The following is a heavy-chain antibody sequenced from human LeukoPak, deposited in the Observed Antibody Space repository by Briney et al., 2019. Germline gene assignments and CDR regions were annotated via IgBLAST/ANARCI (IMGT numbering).Heavy chain of an antibody. CDR2: IYSGGST. V-gene: IGHV3-53*05. J-gene: IGHJ4*02. CDR1: GFSVSSNY. CDR3: PKDPNPTGTYTNYSVY. D-gene: IGHD3-9*01. Sequence: GGSLRLSCAASGFSVSSNYMSWVRQAPGKGLEWVSVIYSGGSTYYADSVKGRFTISRDNSNNTLYLQINSLRAEDTSVYYCPKDPNPTGTYTNYSVYWGQGTLVTVSS.